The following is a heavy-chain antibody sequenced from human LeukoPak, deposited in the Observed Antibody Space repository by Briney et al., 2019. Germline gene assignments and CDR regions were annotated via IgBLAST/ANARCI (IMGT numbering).Heavy chain of an antibody. Sequence: GGSLRFSCAVSGFISSNYAMNWVRQAPGNGLEWVSTISGSGGTTYYADSVKGRFTISRDNSKNTLYLQMFSLRAEDTAVYYCAKAMTTITVYFQDWGQSTLVTVSS. CDR3: AKAMTTITVYFQD. CDR2: ISGSGGTT. J-gene: IGHJ1*01. V-gene: IGHV3-23*01. D-gene: IGHD5-24*01. CDR1: GFISSNYA.